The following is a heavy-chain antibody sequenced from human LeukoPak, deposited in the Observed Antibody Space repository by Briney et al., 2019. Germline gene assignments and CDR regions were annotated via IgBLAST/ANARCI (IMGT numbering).Heavy chain of an antibody. CDR3: ARDSGSYYSPFYFDY. Sequence: GGSLRLSCAASGFTFSTYWMHWVRQAPGKGLVWVSRINTDGSSTYYADSVKGRFTISRDNSKNTLYLQMNSLRAEDTAVYYCARDSGSYYSPFYFDYWGQGTLVTVSS. D-gene: IGHD1-26*01. J-gene: IGHJ4*02. CDR1: GFTFSTYW. V-gene: IGHV3-74*01. CDR2: INTDGSST.